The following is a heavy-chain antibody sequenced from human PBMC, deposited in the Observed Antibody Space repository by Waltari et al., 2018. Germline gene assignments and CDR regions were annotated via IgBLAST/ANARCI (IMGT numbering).Heavy chain of an antibody. Sequence: QVQLQQWGAGLLKPSETLSVTCEVFDDSFSKYYWVWYRQSPGKGLEWLGESNRSGSTNYNPSLKGRVTISLDMSKKQVSLRVTSVTAADTAVYYWAREYSSFEPIFDYWGRGTLVTVSS. CDR3: AREYSSFEPIFDY. J-gene: IGHJ4*02. V-gene: IGHV4-34*02. CDR1: DDSFSKYY. CDR2: SNRSGST. D-gene: IGHD5-12*01.